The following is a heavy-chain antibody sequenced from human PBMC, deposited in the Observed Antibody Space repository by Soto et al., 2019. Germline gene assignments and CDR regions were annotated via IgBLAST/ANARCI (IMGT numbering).Heavy chain of an antibody. J-gene: IGHJ6*02. CDR3: AKDRLPGTRTLQRSTNYYYYYGMDV. D-gene: IGHD1-1*01. CDR1: GFTFSSYG. CDR2: ISYDGSNK. Sequence: PGGSLRLSCAASGFTFSSYGMHWVRQAPGKGLEWVAVISYDGSNKYYADSVKGRFTISRDNSKNTLYLQMNSLRAEDTAVYYCAKDRLPGTRTLQRSTNYYYYYGMDVWGQGTTVTVSS. V-gene: IGHV3-30*18.